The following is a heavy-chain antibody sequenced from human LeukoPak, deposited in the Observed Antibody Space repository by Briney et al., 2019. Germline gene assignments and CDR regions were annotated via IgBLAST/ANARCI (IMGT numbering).Heavy chain of an antibody. J-gene: IGHJ4*02. CDR2: ISWNSGSI. V-gene: IGHV3-9*01. D-gene: IGHD1-26*01. CDR1: GFTFDDYA. Sequence: GGSLRLSCAASGFTFDDYAMHWVRQAPGKGLEWVSGISWNSGSIGYADSVKGRFTISRDNAKNSLYLQMNSLRAEDTALYYCAKDIIGGSTGLFDYWGQGTLVTVSS. CDR3: AKDIIGGSTGLFDY.